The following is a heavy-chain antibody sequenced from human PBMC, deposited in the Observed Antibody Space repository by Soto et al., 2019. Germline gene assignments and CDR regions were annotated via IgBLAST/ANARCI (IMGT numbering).Heavy chain of an antibody. CDR3: VTYGSGTYKPTTFDY. Sequence: QVQLQESGPGLVKPSQTLSLTCTVSGGSISSGGYYWSWIRQHPGKGLEWIGYIYYSGSTYYNPSLKSRVTISVDTSKNQFSLKLRSVTAADTAVYYCVTYGSGTYKPTTFDYWGQGTLVTVSS. V-gene: IGHV4-31*03. CDR1: GGSISSGGYY. D-gene: IGHD3-10*01. CDR2: IYYSGST. J-gene: IGHJ4*02.